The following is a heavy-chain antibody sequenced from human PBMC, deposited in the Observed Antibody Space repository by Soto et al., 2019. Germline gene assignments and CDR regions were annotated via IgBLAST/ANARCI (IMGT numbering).Heavy chain of an antibody. V-gene: IGHV1-46*01. J-gene: IGHJ3*02. CDR2: IDPSGGST. D-gene: IGHD3-16*02. Sequence: GASVKVSCKASGYNFTSYYMHWVRQAPGQGLEWMGIIDPSGGSTSYAQKFQGRVTMTRDTSTSTAYMELRSLRSDDTAVYYCATWGCYRPPPPGLDAFDIWGQRTMVTVSS. CDR3: ATWGCYRPPPPGLDAFDI. CDR1: GYNFTSYY.